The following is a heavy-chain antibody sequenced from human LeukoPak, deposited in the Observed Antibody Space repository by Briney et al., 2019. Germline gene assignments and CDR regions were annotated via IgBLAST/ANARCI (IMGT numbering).Heavy chain of an antibody. V-gene: IGHV3-23*01. CDR1: GFTFSSYA. J-gene: IGHJ4*02. Sequence: GGSLRLSCAASGFTFSSYAMSWVRQAPGKGLERVSAISGSGGSTYYADSVKGRFTISRDNSKNTLYLQMNSLRAEDTAVYYCAKASSLRGYQTYFYYWGQGTLVTVSS. D-gene: IGHD5-12*01. CDR2: ISGSGGST. CDR3: AKASSLRGYQTYFYY.